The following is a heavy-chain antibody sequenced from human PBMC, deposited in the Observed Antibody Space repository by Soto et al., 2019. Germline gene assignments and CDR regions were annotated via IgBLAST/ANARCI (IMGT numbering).Heavy chain of an antibody. CDR3: ASFSRMADGYY. V-gene: IGHV3-48*01. Sequence: INWVRQAPGKGLEWVSYISGSGTTIYYADSVKGRFTISRDYAKSSLYLQVNSLRAEDTAMYYCASFSRMADGYYWGQGTLVTVSS. D-gene: IGHD3-22*01. CDR2: ISGSGTTI. J-gene: IGHJ4*02.